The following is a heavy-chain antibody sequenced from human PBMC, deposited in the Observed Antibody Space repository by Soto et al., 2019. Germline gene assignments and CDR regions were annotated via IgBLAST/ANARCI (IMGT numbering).Heavy chain of an antibody. D-gene: IGHD3-22*01. CDR3: ARVPPGIVVVINDYFDY. V-gene: IGHV1-18*01. J-gene: IGHJ4*02. Sequence: GASVKVSCKASGYTFTSYGISWVRQAPGQGLEWMGWISAYNGNTNYAQKLQGRVTMTTDTSTSTAYMELRSLRSDDTAVYYCARVPPGIVVVINDYFDYWGQGTLVTAPQ. CDR2: ISAYNGNT. CDR1: GYTFTSYG.